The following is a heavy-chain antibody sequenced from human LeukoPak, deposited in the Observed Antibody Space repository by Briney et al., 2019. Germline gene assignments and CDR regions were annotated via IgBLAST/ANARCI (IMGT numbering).Heavy chain of an antibody. CDR3: ARDGPYCTNGVCHWGLRWFDP. J-gene: IGHJ5*02. V-gene: IGHV1-69*05. CDR1: GGTFSSYA. Sequence: SVKVSCKASGGTFSSYAISWVRQAPGQGLEWLGRIIPIFGTANYAQKFQGRVTITTDESTSTAYMELSSLRSEDTAVYYCARDGPYCTNGVCHWGLRWFDPWGQGTLVTVSS. D-gene: IGHD2-8*01. CDR2: IIPIFGTA.